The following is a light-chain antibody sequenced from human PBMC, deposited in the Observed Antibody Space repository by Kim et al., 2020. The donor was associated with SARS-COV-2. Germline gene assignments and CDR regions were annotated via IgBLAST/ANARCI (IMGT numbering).Light chain of an antibody. CDR2: GKN. V-gene: IGLV3-19*01. CDR3: NSRDSNDNVV. CDR1: SLRRYY. J-gene: IGLJ2*01. Sequence: DWGKTDRITSKGDSLRRYYENRYQQKPGQAPILVIYGKNNRPSGIPDRFSGSSAGNTASLTITGTQAGDEADYYCNSRDSNDNVVFGGGTQLTAL.